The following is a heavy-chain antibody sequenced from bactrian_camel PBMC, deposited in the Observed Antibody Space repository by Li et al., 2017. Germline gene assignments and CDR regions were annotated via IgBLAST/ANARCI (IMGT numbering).Heavy chain of an antibody. CDR1: GRTYSKWC. CDR3: AADRTYCGGVRS. V-gene: IGHV3S57*01. D-gene: IGHD2*01. Sequence: VQLVESGGGSVQAGGSLRLSCAASGRTYSKWCMGWFRQVPGKEREGIATIDSSGGTAYSDSVEGRFTISRDNAEKILYLEMNSLKPEDTAMYYCAADRTYCGGVRSWGQGTQVTVS. J-gene: IGHJ6*01. CDR2: IDSSGGT.